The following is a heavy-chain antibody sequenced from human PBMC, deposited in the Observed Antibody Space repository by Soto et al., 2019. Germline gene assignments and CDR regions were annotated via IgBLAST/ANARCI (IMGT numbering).Heavy chain of an antibody. D-gene: IGHD1-26*01. CDR2: ISGYDGKI. CDR3: AKIGGSYRPFDN. V-gene: IGHV1-18*01. J-gene: IGHJ4*02. CDR1: GYTFTSYG. Sequence: QVQLVQSGAEVKKPGASVKVSCKASGYTFTSYGISWVRQAPGQGFEWMGWISGYDGKIEYAQKVQDRLTMTTDTSTSTAYMELRSLRSDDTAVYYCAKIGGSYRPFDNWGQGTLVTVSS.